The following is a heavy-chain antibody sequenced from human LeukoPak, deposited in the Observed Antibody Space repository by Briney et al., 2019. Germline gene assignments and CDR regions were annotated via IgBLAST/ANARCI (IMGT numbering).Heavy chain of an antibody. CDR3: ANLMTTVTPYDY. V-gene: IGHV3-30-3*01. Sequence: GESLRLSCAASGFTFSSYARPWVRQAPGKGLEWVAVISYDGSNKYYADSVKGRFTISRDNSKNTLYLQMNSLRAEDTAVYYCANLMTTVTPYDYWGQGTLVTVSS. D-gene: IGHD4-11*01. J-gene: IGHJ4*02. CDR1: GFTFSSYA. CDR2: ISYDGSNK.